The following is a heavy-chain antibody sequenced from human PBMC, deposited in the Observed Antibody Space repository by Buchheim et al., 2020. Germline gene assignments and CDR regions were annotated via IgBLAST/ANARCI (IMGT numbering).Heavy chain of an antibody. D-gene: IGHD5-24*01. CDR1: GGSISSSSYY. J-gene: IGHJ4*02. Sequence: QLQLQESGPGLVKPSGTLSLTCTVSGGSISSSSYYWGWIRQPPGKGLEWIGRIYYSGSTYYNPSLKSLVTISVDTSKKQFYLKLSSVTDADTAVYYCDGQRDGYQFGDWGQGTL. CDR2: IYYSGST. CDR3: DGQRDGYQFGD. V-gene: IGHV4-39*01.